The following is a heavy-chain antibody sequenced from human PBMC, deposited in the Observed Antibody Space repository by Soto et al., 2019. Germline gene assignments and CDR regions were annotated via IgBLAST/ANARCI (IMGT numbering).Heavy chain of an antibody. CDR2: IRNKAYSYTT. CDR3: ARGSTNWAYFFDY. J-gene: IGHJ4*02. CDR1: GFTLSDHS. V-gene: IGHV3-72*01. Sequence: GGSLRLCYAASGFTLSDHSMDWVRQAPGKGLEWIGRIRNKAYSYTTEYAASVTGRFTISRDDSRNSLYLQMNSLKAEDTAVYYCARGSTNWAYFFDYWGQGT. D-gene: IGHD7-27*01.